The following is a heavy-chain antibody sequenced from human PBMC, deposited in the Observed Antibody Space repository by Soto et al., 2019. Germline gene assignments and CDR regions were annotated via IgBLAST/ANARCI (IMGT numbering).Heavy chain of an antibody. CDR2: IYHSGGT. D-gene: IGHD3-3*01. Sequence: SEALSLPCAVSGYSISSGYYWGWIRQPPGKGLEWIGSIYHSGGTYYNPSLKSRVTISVDTSKNQFSLKLSSVTAADTAVYYCARERDLLSFGVVIMDWFDPWGQGTLVTVSS. V-gene: IGHV4-38-2*01. J-gene: IGHJ5*02. CDR3: ARERDLLSFGVVIMDWFDP. CDR1: GYSISSGYY.